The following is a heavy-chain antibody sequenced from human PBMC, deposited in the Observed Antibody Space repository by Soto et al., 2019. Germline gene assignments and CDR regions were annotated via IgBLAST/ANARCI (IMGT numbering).Heavy chain of an antibody. CDR3: ATVSNFRGWYIDGY. CDR1: GYTLTELS. Sequence: ASVKVSCKVSGYTLTELSMHWVRQAPGKGLEWMGGFDPEDGETIYAQKFQGRVTMTEDTSTDTAYMELSSLRSEDTAVYYCATVSNFRGWYIDGYWGQGTLVTVSS. CDR2: FDPEDGET. J-gene: IGHJ4*02. V-gene: IGHV1-24*01. D-gene: IGHD6-19*01.